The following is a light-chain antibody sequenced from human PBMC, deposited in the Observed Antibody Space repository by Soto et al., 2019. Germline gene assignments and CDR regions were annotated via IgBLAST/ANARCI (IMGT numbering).Light chain of an antibody. V-gene: IGKV3-20*01. CDR3: QQYGSAPWT. J-gene: IGKJ1*01. CDR2: GAS. CDR1: QSVTSSY. Sequence: EIVLTQSPYTLSLSPGERATLSCRASQSVTSSYLAWYQQRPGRAPRLLIYGASSRATDIPGRLSGSGSGTDFTLTISRLEPEDFAVYYCQQYGSAPWTFGQGTKVDIK.